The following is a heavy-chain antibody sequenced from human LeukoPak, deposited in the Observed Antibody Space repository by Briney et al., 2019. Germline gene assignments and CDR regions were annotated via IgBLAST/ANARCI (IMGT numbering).Heavy chain of an antibody. D-gene: IGHD1-26*01. J-gene: IGHJ3*02. CDR1: GYTFTSYD. Sequence: ASVKVSCKASGYTFTSYDINWVRQATGQGLEWMGWMNPNSGNTGYAQKFQGRVTMTRNTSISTAYMELSSLRSEDTAVYYCARGRNSGNYSSTVAFDIWGQGTMVTVSS. CDR3: ARGRNSGNYSSTVAFDI. CDR2: MNPNSGNT. V-gene: IGHV1-8*01.